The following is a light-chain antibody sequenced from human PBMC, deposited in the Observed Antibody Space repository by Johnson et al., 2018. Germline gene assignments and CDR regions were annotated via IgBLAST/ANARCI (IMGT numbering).Light chain of an antibody. CDR3: GKWASSLSSGNV. J-gene: IGLJ1*01. V-gene: IGLV1-51*02. Sequence: QSVLTQPPSVSAAPGQKVTISCSGSSSNIGNNYVSWYQQLPGTAPKLLIYENNKRPSGIPDRFSGSKSGTSATLGITGLQNGDEADYYFGKWASSLSSGNVFGTGTKVTVL. CDR2: ENN. CDR1: SSNIGNNY.